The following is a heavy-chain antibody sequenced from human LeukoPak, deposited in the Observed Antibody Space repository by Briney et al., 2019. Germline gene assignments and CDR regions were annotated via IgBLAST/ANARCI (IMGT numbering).Heavy chain of an antibody. V-gene: IGHV4-59*08. Sequence: SETLSLTCAVSGGSISTYHWSWIRQPPGKGLEWIGYISYSGSTNYNPSLKSRVTISVDTSKSQFSLKLSSVTAADTAVYYCARHLDYYGSGSYEYWGQGTLVTAPS. CDR3: ARHLDYYGSGSYEY. D-gene: IGHD3-10*01. CDR1: GGSISTYH. CDR2: ISYSGST. J-gene: IGHJ4*02.